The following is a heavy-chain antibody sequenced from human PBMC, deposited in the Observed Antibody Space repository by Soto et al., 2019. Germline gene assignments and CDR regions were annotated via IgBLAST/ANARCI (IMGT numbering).Heavy chain of an antibody. D-gene: IGHD3-10*01. V-gene: IGHV4-30-4*01. CDR3: ARDLSVVRGVLRGNWFDP. Sequence: SETLSLTCTVSGGSISSGDYYWSWIRQPPGKGLEWIGYIYYSGSTYYNPSLKSRVTISVDTSNNQFSLKLSSVTAADTAVYYCARDLSVVRGVLRGNWFDPWGQGTLVTVSS. CDR2: IYYSGST. J-gene: IGHJ5*02. CDR1: GGSISSGDYY.